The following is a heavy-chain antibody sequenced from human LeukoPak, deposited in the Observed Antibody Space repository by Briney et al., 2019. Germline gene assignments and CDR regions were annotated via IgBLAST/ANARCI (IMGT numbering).Heavy chain of an antibody. J-gene: IGHJ4*02. Sequence: GASVKVSCKASGYTFTSYGISWVRQAPGQGLEWMGRIIPILGTANYAQKFQGRVTITTDESTSTAYMELSSLRSEDTAVYYCARSLVATMYYYFDYWGQGTLVTVSS. CDR3: ARSLVATMYYYFDY. D-gene: IGHD5-12*01. CDR2: IIPILGTA. V-gene: IGHV1-69*11. CDR1: GYTFTSYG.